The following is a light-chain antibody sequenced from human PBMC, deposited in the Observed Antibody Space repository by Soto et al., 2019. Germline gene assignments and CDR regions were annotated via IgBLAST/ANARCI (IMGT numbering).Light chain of an antibody. Sequence: QSALTQPHSVSGSPGQSVTISCTGTSSDVGGYNYVSWYQQHPGKAPKLLIYDVSRRPSGVPDRFSGSKSGNTASLTISGLQAEEEADYYCCSYAGSYTYVFGTGTKVTVL. V-gene: IGLV2-11*01. CDR1: SSDVGGYNY. CDR2: DVS. CDR3: CSYAGSYTYV. J-gene: IGLJ1*01.